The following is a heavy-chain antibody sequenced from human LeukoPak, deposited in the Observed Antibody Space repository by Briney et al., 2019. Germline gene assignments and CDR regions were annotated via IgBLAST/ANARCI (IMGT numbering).Heavy chain of an antibody. CDR2: IYSSGST. CDR3: ASGVMTTVEHLDY. V-gene: IGHV4-61*02. J-gene: IGHJ4*02. CDR1: GGSVSSSSYY. Sequence: PSETLSLTCTVSGGSVSSSSYYWNWIRQPAGKGLEWIGRIYSSGSTNYNPSLKSRVTISVDTSKNQFSLKLSSVTATDTAVYYCASGVMTTVEHLDYWGQGTLVTVSS. D-gene: IGHD4-11*01.